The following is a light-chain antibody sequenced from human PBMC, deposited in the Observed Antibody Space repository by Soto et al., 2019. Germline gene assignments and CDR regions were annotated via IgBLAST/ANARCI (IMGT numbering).Light chain of an antibody. CDR2: DAS. J-gene: IGKJ3*01. CDR3: HHRSSCPRT. CDR1: QSVTRY. Sequence: EIVLTQSPATLSLSPGERATVSCRASQSVTRYLAWYQQRPCQTPRLLIYDASTRATGIPASFSGSGSGTDFTLSISCLEPDDFAVYYCHHRSSCPRTVGPVTKVDS. V-gene: IGKV3-11*01.